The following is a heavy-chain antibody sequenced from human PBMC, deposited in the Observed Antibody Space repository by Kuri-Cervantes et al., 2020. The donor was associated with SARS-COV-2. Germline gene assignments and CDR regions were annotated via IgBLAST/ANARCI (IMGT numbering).Heavy chain of an antibody. Sequence: GSLRLSCAASGFTFSNAWMSWVRQAPGKGLEWVSGINWNGGSTGYADSVKGRFTISRDNAKNSLYLQMNSLRAEDTAVYYCARGAIFGVVIAHFDYWGQGTLVTVSS. J-gene: IGHJ4*02. V-gene: IGHV3-20*04. D-gene: IGHD3-3*01. CDR2: INWNGGST. CDR1: GFTFSNAW. CDR3: ARGAIFGVVIAHFDY.